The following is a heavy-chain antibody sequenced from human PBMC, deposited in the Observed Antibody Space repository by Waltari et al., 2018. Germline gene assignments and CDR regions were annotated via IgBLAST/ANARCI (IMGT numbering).Heavy chain of an antibody. J-gene: IGHJ3*02. V-gene: IGHV4-31*03. CDR2: IYYSGST. Sequence: QVQLQESGPGLVKPSQTLSLPCTVSGGSISSGGYYWSWLRQHPGKGLEWIGYIYYSGSTYYNPSLKSRVTISVDTSKNQFSLKLSSVTAADTAVYYCATGIVGATAAFDIWGQGTMVTVSS. D-gene: IGHD1-26*01. CDR3: ATGIVGATAAFDI. CDR1: GGSISSGGYY.